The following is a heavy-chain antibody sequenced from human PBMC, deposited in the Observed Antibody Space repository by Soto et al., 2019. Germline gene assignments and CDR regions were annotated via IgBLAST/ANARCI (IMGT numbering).Heavy chain of an antibody. J-gene: IGHJ6*02. D-gene: IGHD3-10*01. CDR3: VRPVPSGRNYGMDV. CDR1: GLSVRNNY. V-gene: IGHV3-53*01. CDR2: IYNAGTT. Sequence: EVQLVESGGGLIQPGGSLRLSCTASGLSVRNNYMSWVRQAPGMGLEWVSVIYNAGTTYYADSVKGRFTISRDTSKNTPSLQTDSLRAEATAVYYGVRPVPSGRNYGMDVWAQGTTVTVAS.